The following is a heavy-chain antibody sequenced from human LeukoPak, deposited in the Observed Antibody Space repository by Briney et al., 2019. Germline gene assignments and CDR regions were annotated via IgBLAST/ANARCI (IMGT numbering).Heavy chain of an antibody. Sequence: SETLSLTCTVSGGSISSYYWSWIRQPPGKGLEWIGYIYYSGSTNYNPSLKSRVTISVDTSKNQFSLKLSSVTAADTAVYYCARGAHVLRYFDWLLRADYYYYYMDVWGKGTTVTISS. J-gene: IGHJ6*03. CDR2: IYYSGST. D-gene: IGHD3-9*01. V-gene: IGHV4-59*01. CDR3: ARGAHVLRYFDWLLRADYYYYYMDV. CDR1: GGSISSYY.